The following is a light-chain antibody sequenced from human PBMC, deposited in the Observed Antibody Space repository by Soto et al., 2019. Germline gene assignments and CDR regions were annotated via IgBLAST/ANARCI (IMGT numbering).Light chain of an antibody. CDR3: LQHNSYPPT. V-gene: IGKV1-33*01. CDR2: DAS. CDR1: QDIATY. Sequence: DIQMTQSPSSLSASVGNRVTITCQASQDIATYLNWYQQKPGKAPNLLIYDASNLETGVPSRFSGGGSGTEFTLTISSLQPEDFATYYCLQHNSYPPTFGQGTRLEVK. J-gene: IGKJ5*01.